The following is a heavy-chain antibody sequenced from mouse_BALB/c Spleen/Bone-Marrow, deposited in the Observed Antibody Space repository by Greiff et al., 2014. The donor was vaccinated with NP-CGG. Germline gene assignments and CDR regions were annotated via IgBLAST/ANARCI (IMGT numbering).Heavy chain of an antibody. V-gene: IGHV1-54*03. D-gene: IGHD2-1*01. CDR1: GYAFTNYL. CDR2: INPGSGGT. CDR3: ARRDGNYAWFAY. J-gene: IGHJ3*01. Sequence: VQLQQSGAEQVRPGTSVKVSCKASGYAFTNYLIEWVKQRPGQGLEWIGVINPGSGGTNYNEKFKGKATLAADKSSSTAYMQLSSLTSDDSAVYFCARRDGNYAWFAYWGQGTLVTVSA.